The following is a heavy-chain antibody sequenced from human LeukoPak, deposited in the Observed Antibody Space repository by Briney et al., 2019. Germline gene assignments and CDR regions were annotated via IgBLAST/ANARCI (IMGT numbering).Heavy chain of an antibody. CDR1: GGSFSGYY. CDR2: INHSGST. V-gene: IGHV4-34*01. CDR3: ARGGEVVVAARFDY. D-gene: IGHD2-15*01. J-gene: IGHJ4*02. Sequence: SETLSLTCAVYGGSFSGYYWSWIRQPPGKGLEWIGEINHSGSTNYNPSLKSRVTISVDTSKNQFSLKLSSVTAADTAVYYCARGGEVVVAARFDYWGQGTLVTVSS.